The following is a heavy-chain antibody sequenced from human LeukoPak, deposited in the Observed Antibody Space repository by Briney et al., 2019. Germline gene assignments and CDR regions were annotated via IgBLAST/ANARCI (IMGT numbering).Heavy chain of an antibody. V-gene: IGHV3-23*01. Sequence: GGSLRLSCAASGFTFSSYAMSWVRQAPGKGLEWVSAISGSGGSTYYADSVRGRFTISRDNSKNTLYLQMNSLRAEDTAVYYCAKVGTPRYSSSHFDYWGQGTLVTISS. CDR1: GFTFSSYA. D-gene: IGHD6-13*01. CDR2: ISGSGGST. CDR3: AKVGTPRYSSSHFDY. J-gene: IGHJ4*02.